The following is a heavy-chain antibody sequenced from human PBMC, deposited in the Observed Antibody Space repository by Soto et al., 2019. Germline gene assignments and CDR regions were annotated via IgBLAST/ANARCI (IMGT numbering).Heavy chain of an antibody. CDR1: GGSISSDGYY. Sequence: QVQLQESGPGLVKPSQTLSLTCTVSGGSISSDGYYWSWIRQHPGKGLEWIGYIFYSGSTDYNPSLKSRVIISMDTSKNQFALKLRSVTAADTAVYFCARTWQPPLYFDFWGRGTLVTVSS. D-gene: IGHD6-13*01. CDR2: IFYSGST. CDR3: ARTWQPPLYFDF. V-gene: IGHV4-31*03. J-gene: IGHJ2*01.